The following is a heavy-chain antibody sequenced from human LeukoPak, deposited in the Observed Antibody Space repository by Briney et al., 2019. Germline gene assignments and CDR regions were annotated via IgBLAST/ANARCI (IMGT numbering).Heavy chain of an antibody. CDR2: INHSGST. Sequence: SSENLSLTCAVYGGSFSGYYWSWIRQPPGKGLEWVGEINHSGSTNYNPSLKSRVTISVDTSKNQFSLKLSSVTAADTAVYYCARGKDYYDFWSGYLAPFDYWGQGTLVTVSS. CDR3: ARGKDYYDFWSGYLAPFDY. CDR1: GGSFSGYY. V-gene: IGHV4-34*01. J-gene: IGHJ4*02. D-gene: IGHD3-3*01.